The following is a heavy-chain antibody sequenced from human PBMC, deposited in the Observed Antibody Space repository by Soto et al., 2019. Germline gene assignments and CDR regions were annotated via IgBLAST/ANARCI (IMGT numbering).Heavy chain of an antibody. CDR2: IIPILGIA. V-gene: IGHV1-69*02. CDR1: GGTFSSYT. Sequence: QVQLVQSGAEVKKPGSSVKVSCKASGGTFSSYTISWVRQAPGQGLEWMGRIIPILGIANYAQKFQGRVTITADKSTSTAYMELSSPRSEDTAVYYCARGLGYCSSTSCSRHNEPAWGQGTLVTVSS. D-gene: IGHD2-2*01. J-gene: IGHJ5*02. CDR3: ARGLGYCSSTSCSRHNEPA.